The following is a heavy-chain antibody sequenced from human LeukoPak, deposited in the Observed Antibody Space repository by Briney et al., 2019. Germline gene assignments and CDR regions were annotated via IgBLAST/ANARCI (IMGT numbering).Heavy chain of an antibody. CDR3: ARASLASAGTRF. Sequence: GASVKVSCKASGYTFSGHYIHWVRQAPGRGLEWVGWINARNGDTNYAQKFQGRVILTRDTSITTSYMEVISLTSDDTAVYYCARASLASAGTRFWGQGTLVIVSS. V-gene: IGHV1-2*02. CDR2: INARNGDT. D-gene: IGHD6-13*01. CDR1: GYTFSGHY. J-gene: IGHJ1*01.